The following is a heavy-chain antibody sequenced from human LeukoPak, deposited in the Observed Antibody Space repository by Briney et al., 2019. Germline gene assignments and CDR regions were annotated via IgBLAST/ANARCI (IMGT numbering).Heavy chain of an antibody. Sequence: GGSLRLSCTASGFTFSSYAMSWVRQAPGKGLEWVSAISGGDGSTCYADSVKGRFTISRDTSKNTLFLQIDSLRAEDTAVYYCAKASGSTGYYYFDSWGQGTLVTVSS. V-gene: IGHV3-23*01. J-gene: IGHJ4*02. CDR3: AKASGSTGYYYFDS. CDR2: ISGGDGST. CDR1: GFTFSSYA. D-gene: IGHD3-22*01.